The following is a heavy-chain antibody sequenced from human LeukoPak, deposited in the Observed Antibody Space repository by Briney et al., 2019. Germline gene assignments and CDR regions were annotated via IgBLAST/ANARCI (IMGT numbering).Heavy chain of an antibody. D-gene: IGHD3-22*01. CDR2: IYYSGST. V-gene: IGHV4-59*12. Sequence: PSETLSLTCTVSGGSISSYYWSWIRQPPGKGLEWIGYIYYSGSTNYNPSLKSRVTISVDTSKNRFSLKLSSVTAADTAVYYCARGRTKYYYDSSGRYFDYWGQGTLVTVSS. CDR1: GGSISSYY. CDR3: ARGRTKYYYDSSGRYFDY. J-gene: IGHJ4*02.